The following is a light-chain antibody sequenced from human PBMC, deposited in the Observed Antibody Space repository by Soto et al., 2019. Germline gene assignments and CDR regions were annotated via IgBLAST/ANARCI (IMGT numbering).Light chain of an antibody. Sequence: QFVLTQPRSVSGSPGQSVTISCTGTSSDVGDYNYVSWYQQHPGKAPKFIIYEVSKRPSGVPDRFSGSKSGNTASLTISGLQAEDEADYYCCSYAGTYTVVFGGGTKPTVL. J-gene: IGLJ2*01. V-gene: IGLV2-11*01. CDR2: EVS. CDR1: SSDVGDYNY. CDR3: CSYAGTYTVV.